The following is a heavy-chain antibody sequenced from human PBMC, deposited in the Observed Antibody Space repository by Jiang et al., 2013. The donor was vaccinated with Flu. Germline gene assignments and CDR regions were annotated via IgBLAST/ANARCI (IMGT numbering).Heavy chain of an antibody. CDR1: GFTFSSYY. CDR3: AGGATCCFDY. V-gene: IGHV3-7*03. Sequence: RLSCAASGFTFSSYYMNWVRQAPGKGLEWVANIKQDGSERYYVDSVKGRFTISRDNAKNSLYLQMNSLRAEDTAVYYCAGGATCCFDYWGQGTLVTVSS. CDR2: IKQDGSER. D-gene: IGHD3-16*01. J-gene: IGHJ4*02.